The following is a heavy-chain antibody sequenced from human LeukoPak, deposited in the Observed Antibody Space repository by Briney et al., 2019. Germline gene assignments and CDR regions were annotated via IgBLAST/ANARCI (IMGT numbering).Heavy chain of an antibody. CDR2: IYYSGST. Sequence: SDTLSLTCTVSGGSIIGYYWSWIRQSPGKGLEWIGYIYYSGSTNYNPSLKSRVTISVDTSKNQFSLKLSSVTAADTAIYYCARISGYLTYWGQGTLVTVSS. CDR3: ARISGYLTY. D-gene: IGHD3-22*01. J-gene: IGHJ4*02. V-gene: IGHV4-59*07. CDR1: GGSIIGYY.